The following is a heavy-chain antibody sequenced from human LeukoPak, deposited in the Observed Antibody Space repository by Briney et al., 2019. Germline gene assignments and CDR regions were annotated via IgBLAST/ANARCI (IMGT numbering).Heavy chain of an antibody. CDR2: MNPNSGNT. CDR3: ARGDIYYGSGSSPFDY. D-gene: IGHD3-10*01. Sequence: ASVKVSCKASGYTFTSYDINWVRQATGQGLEWMGWMNPNSGNTGYAQKFQGRVTMTRNTSISTACMELSSLRSEDTAVYYCARGDIYYGSGSSPFDYWGQGTLVTVSS. CDR1: GYTFTSYD. J-gene: IGHJ4*02. V-gene: IGHV1-8*01.